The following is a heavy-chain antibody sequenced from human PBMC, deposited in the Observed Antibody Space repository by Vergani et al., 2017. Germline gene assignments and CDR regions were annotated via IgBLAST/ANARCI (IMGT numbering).Heavy chain of an antibody. Sequence: QVQLQESGPGLVKPSQTLSHTCTVSGGSISSGSYYWSWIRQPAGKGLEWIGRIYTSGSTNYNPSLKSRVTISVDTSKNQLSLKLSSVTAADTAVYYCARDFYGSGSYYYYYGMDVWGQGTTVTVSS. CDR3: ARDFYGSGSYYYYYGMDV. CDR1: GGSISSGSYY. V-gene: IGHV4-61*02. D-gene: IGHD3-10*01. CDR2: IYTSGST. J-gene: IGHJ6*02.